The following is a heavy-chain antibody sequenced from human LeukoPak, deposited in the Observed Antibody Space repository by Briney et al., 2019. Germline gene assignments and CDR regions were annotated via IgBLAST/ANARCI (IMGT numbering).Heavy chain of an antibody. CDR3: ARGRSVTVPETTKLFDQ. CDR2: INPNSGGT. Sequence: GASVKVSCKASGYTFTGYYLHWVRQAPGQGLEWMAWINPNSGGTSYAQKFRGRVTMARDTSISTAYMELSRLRSDDTAVYYCARGRSVTVPETTKLFDQWGQGTLGTVSS. J-gene: IGHJ4*02. CDR1: GYTFTGYY. V-gene: IGHV1-2*02. D-gene: IGHD1-7*01.